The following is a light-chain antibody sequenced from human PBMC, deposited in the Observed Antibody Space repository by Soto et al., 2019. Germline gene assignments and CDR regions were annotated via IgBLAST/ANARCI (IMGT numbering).Light chain of an antibody. V-gene: IGLV2-14*01. CDR3: SSYTSSSTRV. J-gene: IGLJ1*01. Sequence: QSALTQPASVSGSPGQSITISCTGTSSEVGGYNYVSWYQQHPGKAPKLMIYDVSNRPSGVSNRFSGSKSGNTASLTISGLQVEDEADYSCSSYTSSSTRVFGTGTKVTVL. CDR1: SSEVGGYNY. CDR2: DVS.